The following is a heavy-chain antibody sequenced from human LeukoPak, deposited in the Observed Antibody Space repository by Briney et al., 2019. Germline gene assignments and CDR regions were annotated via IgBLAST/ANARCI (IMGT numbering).Heavy chain of an antibody. Sequence: PSETLSLTCTVSGGSMSSTSYYWGWIRQPPGKGLEWIGTVYYSGTTYYNPSLKSRVTISVDTSKNQFSLKLRSVTAADTAVYYCARGLYDYYFDYWGQGTLVTVSS. V-gene: IGHV4-39*07. CDR2: VYYSGTT. CDR3: ARGLYDYYFDY. D-gene: IGHD3-3*01. CDR1: GGSMSSTSYY. J-gene: IGHJ4*02.